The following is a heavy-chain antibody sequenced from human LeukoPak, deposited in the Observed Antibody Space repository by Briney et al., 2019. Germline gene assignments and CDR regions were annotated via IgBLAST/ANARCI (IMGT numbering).Heavy chain of an antibody. D-gene: IGHD3-10*01. CDR1: GFTFSTFA. J-gene: IGHJ3*02. Sequence: GGSLRLSCAASGFTFSTFAMIWVRQPPGKGLEWVSSIFPSGGEIHYADSVRGRFTISRDNSRDTVYLQMNSLRAEGTAVYYCAKEGDYYGSGSYRDGFDIWGQGTRATVSS. V-gene: IGHV3-23*01. CDR2: IFPSGGEI. CDR3: AKEGDYYGSGSYRDGFDI.